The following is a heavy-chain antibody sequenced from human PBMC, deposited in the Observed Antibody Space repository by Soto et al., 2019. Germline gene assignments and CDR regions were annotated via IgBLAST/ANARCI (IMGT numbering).Heavy chain of an antibody. J-gene: IGHJ4*02. CDR2: INHSGST. V-gene: IGHV4-34*01. CDR1: VGSFSGYY. Sequence: PSETLSLTCAVCVGSFSGYYWTWIRQPPGTGLEWIGEINHSGSTNYNPSLKSRVTISVDTSKNQFSLKLTSVTAADTAVYYCARDKITGLFDYWGQGTLVTVSS. CDR3: ARDKITGLFDY. D-gene: IGHD2-8*02.